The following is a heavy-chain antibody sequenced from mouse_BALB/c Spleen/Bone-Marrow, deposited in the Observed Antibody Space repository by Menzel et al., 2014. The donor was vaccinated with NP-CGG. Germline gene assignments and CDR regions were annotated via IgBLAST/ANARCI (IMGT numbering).Heavy chain of an antibody. V-gene: IGHV1-82*01. CDR2: IYPGDGDT. D-gene: IGHD1-1*01. Sequence: QVQLQQSGPELVKPGASVKISCKASGYAFSSSWMNWVKQRPGQGLEWIGRIYPGDGDTNYNGKFKGKATLTADKSSGTAYMQLSSPTSVDSAVYFCARDYYGSSYDYWGQGTTLTVSS. J-gene: IGHJ2*01. CDR3: ARDYYGSSYDY. CDR1: GYAFSSSW.